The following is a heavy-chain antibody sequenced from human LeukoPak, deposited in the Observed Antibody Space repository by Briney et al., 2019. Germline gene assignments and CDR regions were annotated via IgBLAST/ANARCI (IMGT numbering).Heavy chain of an antibody. Sequence: GGSLRLSCAASGFTFSSYWMSWVRQAPGKGLEWVANIKQDGSEKYYVDSVKGRFTISRDNAKNSLYLQMNSLRAEDTAVYYCARRLRAYYDILTGYYYDYWGQGTLVTVSS. J-gene: IGHJ4*02. CDR3: ARRLRAYYDILTGYYYDY. CDR1: GFTFSSYW. D-gene: IGHD3-9*01. CDR2: IKQDGSEK. V-gene: IGHV3-7*01.